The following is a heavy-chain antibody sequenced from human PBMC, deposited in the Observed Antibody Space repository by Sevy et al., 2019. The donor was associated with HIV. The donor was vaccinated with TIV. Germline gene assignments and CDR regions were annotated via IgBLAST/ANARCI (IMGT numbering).Heavy chain of an antibody. V-gene: IGHV1-18*01. Sequence: ASVKVSCKASGYTFTSYGISWVRQAPGQGLEWMGWISAYNGNTNYAQKLQGRVTMTTDTSTSTAYMELRSLGSDDTAVYYCASGYCSSTSCYLSHWGQGTLVTVSS. D-gene: IGHD2-2*01. J-gene: IGHJ1*01. CDR3: ASGYCSSTSCYLSH. CDR2: ISAYNGNT. CDR1: GYTFTSYG.